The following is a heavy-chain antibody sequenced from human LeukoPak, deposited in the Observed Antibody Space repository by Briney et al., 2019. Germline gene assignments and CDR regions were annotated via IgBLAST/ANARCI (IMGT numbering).Heavy chain of an antibody. J-gene: IGHJ3*02. D-gene: IGHD3-10*01. CDR3: ANYSGLDAFDI. V-gene: IGHV4-59*08. Sequence: PSETLSLTCTVSGGSISSYYWSWIRQPPGKGLEWIGYIYYSGSTNYNPSLKSRVTISVDTSKNQFSLKLSSVTAADTAVYYCANYSGLDAFDIWGQGTMVTVSS. CDR1: GGSISSYY. CDR2: IYYSGST.